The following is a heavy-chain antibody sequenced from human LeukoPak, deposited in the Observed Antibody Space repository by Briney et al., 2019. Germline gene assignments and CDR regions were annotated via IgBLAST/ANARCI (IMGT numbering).Heavy chain of an antibody. J-gene: IGHJ4*02. CDR3: AKDIRLLSPSGSFDY. CDR2: ISWNSGDI. D-gene: IGHD1-26*01. V-gene: IGHV3-9*01. CDR1: GFTFDDFA. Sequence: GGSLRLSCAASGFTFDDFAMHRVRQAPGKGLEWVSGISWNSGDIGYADSVKGRFTISRDNAKNSLYLQMNSLRVEDTALYYCAKDIRLLSPSGSFDYWGQGTLVTVSS.